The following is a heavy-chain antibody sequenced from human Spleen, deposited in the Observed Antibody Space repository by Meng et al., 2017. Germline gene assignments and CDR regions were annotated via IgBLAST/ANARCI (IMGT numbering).Heavy chain of an antibody. Sequence: EVQLVESGGGVVRPGGSLRLSCAASGFTFDDYGMSWVRQAPGKGLEWVSGINWNGGTTGYADSVKGRFTISRDNAKNSLYLQMNSLRAEDTALYHCARGDYYDSSGYSSYWGQGALVTVSS. D-gene: IGHD3-22*01. CDR1: GFTFDDYG. V-gene: IGHV3-20*01. CDR2: INWNGGTT. CDR3: ARGDYYDSSGYSSY. J-gene: IGHJ4*02.